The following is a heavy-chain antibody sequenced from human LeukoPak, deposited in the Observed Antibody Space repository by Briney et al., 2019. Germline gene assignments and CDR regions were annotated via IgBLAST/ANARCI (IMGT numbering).Heavy chain of an antibody. CDR1: SGSISSYH. CDR3: ARCKSYSPGYGMDV. D-gene: IGHD1-26*01. J-gene: IGHJ6*02. Sequence: SETLSLTCTVSSGSISSYHWTWIRQSPGKGLEWIGYIHYSGSTNYNPSLKSRVIISVDTSKNQFSLKLSSVTAADTAVYYCARCKSYSPGYGMDVWGQGTTVTVSS. CDR2: IHYSGST. V-gene: IGHV4-59*08.